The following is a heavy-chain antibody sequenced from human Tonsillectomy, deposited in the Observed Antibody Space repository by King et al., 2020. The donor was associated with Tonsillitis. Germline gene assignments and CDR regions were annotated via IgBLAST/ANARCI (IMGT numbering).Heavy chain of an antibody. CDR2: IYSGGSNT. V-gene: IGHV3-23*03. CDR1: GFTFSSYA. CDR3: AKGGGYEWVTLTLFDY. D-gene: IGHD3-16*01. J-gene: IGHJ4*02. Sequence: VQLVESGGGLVQPGGSLRLSCAASGFTFSSYAMSWVRQAPGKGLEWVSVIYSGGSNTYYADSVKGRFTISRDNSNNTLYLQMNSLRVEDTAVYYCAKGGGYEWVTLTLFDYWGQGTLVTVSS.